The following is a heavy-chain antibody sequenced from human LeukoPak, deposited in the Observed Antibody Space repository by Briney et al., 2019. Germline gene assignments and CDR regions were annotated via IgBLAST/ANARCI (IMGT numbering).Heavy chain of an antibody. CDR3: ARDHNASVFDY. V-gene: IGHV4-34*01. Sequence: SETLSLTCAVYGGSFSGYYWSWIRQPPGKGLEWIGEINHSGSTNYSPSLKSRVTISVDTSKNQFSLKLSSVTAADTAVYYCARDHNASVFDYWGQGTLVTVSS. J-gene: IGHJ4*02. CDR1: GGSFSGYY. CDR2: INHSGST. D-gene: IGHD1-1*01.